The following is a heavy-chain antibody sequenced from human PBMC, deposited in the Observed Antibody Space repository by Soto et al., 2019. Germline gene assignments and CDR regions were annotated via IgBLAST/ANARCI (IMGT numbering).Heavy chain of an antibody. CDR2: IYYSGST. Sequence: SETLSLTCTVSGGSISSSSYYWGWIRQPPGKGLEWIGSIYYSGSTYYNPSLKSRVTISVDTSKNQFSLKLSSVTAADTAVYYCARGVGYDFWEYYFDYWGQGTLVTVSS. D-gene: IGHD3-3*01. J-gene: IGHJ4*02. V-gene: IGHV4-39*01. CDR1: GGSISSSSYY. CDR3: ARGVGYDFWEYYFDY.